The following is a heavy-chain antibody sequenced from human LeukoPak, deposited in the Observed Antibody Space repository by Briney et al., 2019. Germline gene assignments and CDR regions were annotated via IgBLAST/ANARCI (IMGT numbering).Heavy chain of an antibody. CDR2: ISSSSSTI. CDR1: GFTFSSYS. Sequence: GGSLRLSCAASGFTFSSYSMNWVRQAPGKGLEWVSYISSSSSTIYYADSVKGRFTISRDSSKNTLYLQMNCLRAEDTAVYYCARESESSGYSFDYWGQGTLVTASS. D-gene: IGHD3-22*01. V-gene: IGHV3-48*01. CDR3: ARESESSGYSFDY. J-gene: IGHJ4*02.